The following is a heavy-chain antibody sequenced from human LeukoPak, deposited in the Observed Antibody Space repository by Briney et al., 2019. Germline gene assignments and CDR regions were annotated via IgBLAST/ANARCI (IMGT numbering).Heavy chain of an antibody. J-gene: IGHJ6*02. CDR1: GYTFTSYA. Sequence: RASVKVSCKASGYTFTSYAMNWVRQAPGQGLEWMGWVNTNTGNPTYAQGFTGRFVFSLDTSVSTAYLQISSLKAEDTAVCYCARGYGSGSYQYYYYYYGMDVWGQGTTVTVSS. CDR2: VNTNTGNP. D-gene: IGHD3-10*01. V-gene: IGHV7-4-1*02. CDR3: ARGYGSGSYQYYYYYYGMDV.